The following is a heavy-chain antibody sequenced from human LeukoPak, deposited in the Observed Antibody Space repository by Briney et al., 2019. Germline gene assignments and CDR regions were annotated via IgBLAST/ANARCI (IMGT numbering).Heavy chain of an antibody. CDR3: AGFFYDNSGDVFDL. J-gene: IGHJ3*01. Sequence: SVKVPCKASGGSFTFTSHAISWVRQAPGQGLEWMGGLIPIYGSANYAQKFQGRVTITSDESTRTVYMELSSLRPEDSAVYYCAGFFYDNSGDVFDLWGQGTMVTVSS. CDR1: GGSFTFTSHA. CDR2: LIPIYGSA. V-gene: IGHV1-69*13. D-gene: IGHD3-22*01.